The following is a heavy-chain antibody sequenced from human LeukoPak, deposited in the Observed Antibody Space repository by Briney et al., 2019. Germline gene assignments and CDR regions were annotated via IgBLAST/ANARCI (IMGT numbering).Heavy chain of an antibody. D-gene: IGHD6-13*01. CDR1: GGTFSSYA. J-gene: IGHJ5*02. Sequence: EASVKVSCKASGGTFSSYAISWVRQAPGQGLEWMGGIIPIFGTANYAQKFQGRVTITADESTSTAYMELSSLRSEDTAVYYCARDQGPGIAAAGTGPWGQGTLVTVSS. CDR3: ARDQGPGIAAAGTGP. CDR2: IIPIFGTA. V-gene: IGHV1-69*13.